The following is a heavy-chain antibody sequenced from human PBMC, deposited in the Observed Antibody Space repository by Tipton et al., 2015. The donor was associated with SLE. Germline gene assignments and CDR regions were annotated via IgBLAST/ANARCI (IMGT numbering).Heavy chain of an antibody. CDR3: ARKGWGYEVVDY. CDR1: GGSTSSSNCY. Sequence: TLSLTCTVSGGSTSSSNCYWGWIRQPPGKGLEWIGSIYYSGTTYYNPSLKSRVTISLDTSKNQFSLKLSSVTAADTAVYYCARKGWGYEVVDYWGQGTLVTASS. V-gene: IGHV4-39*07. D-gene: IGHD7-27*01. CDR2: IYYSGTT. J-gene: IGHJ4*02.